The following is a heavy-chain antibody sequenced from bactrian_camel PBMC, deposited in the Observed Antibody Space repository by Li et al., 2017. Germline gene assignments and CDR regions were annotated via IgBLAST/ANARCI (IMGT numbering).Heavy chain of an antibody. CDR2: LEGADHTA. CDR1: RVIGGAAC. J-gene: IGHJ4*01. D-gene: IGHD6*01. V-gene: IGHV3S26*01. Sequence: HVQLVESGGGSVKAGESLRLSCRLSRVIGGAACMAWFRQGPGPEREGVAVLEGADHTATYKYSIKGRFTISKDDATHTLYLQMNKLREDDTATYYCAADVCPSTAKFGTTWYRRSSYGYWGQGTQVTVS. CDR3: AADVCPSTAKFGTTWYRRSSYGY.